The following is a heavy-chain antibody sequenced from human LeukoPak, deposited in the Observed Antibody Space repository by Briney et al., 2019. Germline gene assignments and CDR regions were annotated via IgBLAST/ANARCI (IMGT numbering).Heavy chain of an antibody. CDR2: IYYSGST. J-gene: IGHJ6*02. Sequence: PSETLSLTCTVSRGSISSYYWSWIRQPPGKGLEWIGYIYYSGSTNYNPSLKSRVTISVDTSKNQFSLKLSSVTAADTAVYYCARVNDRELGYYYYGMDVWGQGTTVTVSS. CDR1: RGSISSYY. CDR3: ARVNDRELGYYYYGMDV. V-gene: IGHV4-59*01. D-gene: IGHD1-1*01.